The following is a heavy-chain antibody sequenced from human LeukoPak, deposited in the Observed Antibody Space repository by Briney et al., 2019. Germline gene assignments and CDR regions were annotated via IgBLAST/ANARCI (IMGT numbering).Heavy chain of an antibody. CDR3: ASYGSAYYYYMDV. CDR2: ISSSGSTI. J-gene: IGHJ6*03. V-gene: IGHV3-11*01. Sequence: PGGSLRLSCAASGFTFSDYYMSWLRQAPGKGLEWVSYISSSGSTIYYADSVKGRFTISRDNAKNSLYLQMNSLRAEDTAVYYCASYGSAYYYYMDVWGKGTTVTVPS. D-gene: IGHD4-17*01. CDR1: GFTFSDYY.